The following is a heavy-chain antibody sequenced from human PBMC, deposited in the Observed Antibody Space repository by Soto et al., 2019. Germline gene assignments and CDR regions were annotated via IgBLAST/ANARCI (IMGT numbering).Heavy chain of an antibody. CDR3: ARGYCSSTSCYGLGYYYYYMDV. Sequence: QVQLVQSGAEVKKPGASVKVSCKASGYTFTSYAMHWVRQAPGQRLEWMGWINAGNGNTKYSQKCQGSVTITRDTSASTAYMELSSLRSEDTAVYYCARGYCSSTSCYGLGYYYYYMDVWGKGTTVTVSS. J-gene: IGHJ6*03. D-gene: IGHD2-2*01. CDR1: GYTFTSYA. CDR2: INAGNGNT. V-gene: IGHV1-3*01.